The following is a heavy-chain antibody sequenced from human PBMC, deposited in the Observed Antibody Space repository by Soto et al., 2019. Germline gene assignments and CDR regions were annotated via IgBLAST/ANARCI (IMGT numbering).Heavy chain of an antibody. CDR2: TYYRSKWYN. D-gene: IGHD6-19*01. V-gene: IGHV6-1*01. CDR1: GDSVSSNSAA. Sequence: SQTLSLTCAISGDSVSSNSAAWNWIRQSPSRGLEWLGRTYYRSKWYNDYAVSVKSRITINPDTSKNQFSLQLNSVTPEDTAVYYCARDRVAVATLYYYYYYGMDVWGQGTTVTVYS. CDR3: ARDRVAVATLYYYYYYGMDV. J-gene: IGHJ6*02.